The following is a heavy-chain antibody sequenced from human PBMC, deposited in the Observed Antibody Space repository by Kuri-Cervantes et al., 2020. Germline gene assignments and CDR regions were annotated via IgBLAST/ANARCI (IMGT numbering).Heavy chain of an antibody. CDR1: GFTFSSYA. Sequence: GESLKISCAASGFTFSSYAMTWVRQAPGKGLEWVSAIIGSSSTTYYADSVKGRLTISRDNARNTLYLQMNSLRAEDTAVYYCAKVGQWEVIRGGFDYWGQGTLVTVSS. CDR3: AKVGQWEVIRGGFDY. J-gene: IGHJ4*02. CDR2: IIGSSSTT. D-gene: IGHD1-26*01. V-gene: IGHV3-23*01.